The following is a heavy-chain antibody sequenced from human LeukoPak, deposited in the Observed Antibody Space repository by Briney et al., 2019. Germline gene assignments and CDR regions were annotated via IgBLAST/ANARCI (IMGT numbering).Heavy chain of an antibody. V-gene: IGHV3-23*01. Sequence: GGSLRLSCAASGFTFSSYAMSWVRQAPGKGLEWVSAISGSGYSTYYADSVKGRFTVSRDNFKNTLDLQMNSLRAEDTAVYYCAKDVIADSSGYPYYFDYWGQGTLVSVSA. J-gene: IGHJ4*02. CDR3: AKDVIADSSGYPYYFDY. CDR1: GFTFSSYA. CDR2: ISGSGYST. D-gene: IGHD3-22*01.